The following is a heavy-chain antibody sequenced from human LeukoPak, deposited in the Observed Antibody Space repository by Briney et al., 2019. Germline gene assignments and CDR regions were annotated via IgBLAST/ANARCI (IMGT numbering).Heavy chain of an antibody. CDR2: INAGNGNT. J-gene: IGHJ4*02. Sequence: ASVKVSCKASGYTFTSYAMHWVRQAPGQRLEWMGWINAGNGNTKYSQKFQGRVTITRDTSASTAYMELSNLRSEDTAVYYCARATHSNYFGYWGQGTLVTVSS. D-gene: IGHD4-11*01. V-gene: IGHV1-3*01. CDR3: ARATHSNYFGY. CDR1: GYTFTSYA.